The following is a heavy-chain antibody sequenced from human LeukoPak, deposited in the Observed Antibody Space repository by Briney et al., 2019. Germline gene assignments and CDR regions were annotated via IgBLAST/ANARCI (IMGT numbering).Heavy chain of an antibody. Sequence: GTSLRLSCAASGFTFSSYAMHWVRQAPGKGLEWVAVISYDGSNKYYADSVKGRFTISRDNSKNTLYLQMNSLRAEDTAVYYCARAGAVIAAADDYWGQGTLVTVSS. CDR1: GFTFSSYA. V-gene: IGHV3-30*04. D-gene: IGHD6-13*01. J-gene: IGHJ4*02. CDR2: ISYDGSNK. CDR3: ARAGAVIAAADDY.